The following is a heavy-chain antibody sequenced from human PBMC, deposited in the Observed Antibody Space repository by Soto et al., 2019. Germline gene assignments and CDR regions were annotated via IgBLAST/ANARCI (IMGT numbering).Heavy chain of an antibody. J-gene: IGHJ4*02. D-gene: IGHD3-3*01. CDR2: IYPDDAET. Sequence: GESLKISCKVSGYSFSRHWIGWVRQMPGKGMECMVIIYPDDAETIYSPSFDGQGTISVDKSISTAYLQWSSLQDTDTPMYSCSRPSDFWNSYDPNYFQYRGQGT. V-gene: IGHV5-51*01. CDR1: GYSFSRHW. CDR3: SRPSDFWNSYDPNYFQY.